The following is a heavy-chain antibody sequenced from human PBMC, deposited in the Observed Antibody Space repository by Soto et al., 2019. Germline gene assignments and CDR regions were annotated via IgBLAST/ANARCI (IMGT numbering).Heavy chain of an antibody. CDR2: IYYTGST. CDR1: GGSICSGDYY. D-gene: IGHD1-26*01. V-gene: IGHV4-30-4*01. CDR3: ARALLVGATFAFDI. J-gene: IGHJ3*02. Sequence: SETLSLTCTVSGGSICSGDYYWRWICHPPGKGLEWIGYIYYTGSTYYTPSLKSRVTISVDTSKNQFSLKLSSVTAADTAVYYCARALLVGATFAFDIWGQGTMVTVSS.